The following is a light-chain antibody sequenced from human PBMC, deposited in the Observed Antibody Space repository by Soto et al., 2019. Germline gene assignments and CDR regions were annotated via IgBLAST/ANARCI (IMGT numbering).Light chain of an antibody. CDR2: GAS. J-gene: IGKJ1*01. Sequence: EIVLTQSPGTLSLSPGDGATLSCRASQSVSSGYLAWYRQQPGQAPRLLIYGASRRDTGIPVRFSGSGSGTDFTLSISRLEPEDFAVYWCQHYGNSPTFGQGTKVQIQ. V-gene: IGKV3-20*01. CDR1: QSVSSGY. CDR3: QHYGNSPT.